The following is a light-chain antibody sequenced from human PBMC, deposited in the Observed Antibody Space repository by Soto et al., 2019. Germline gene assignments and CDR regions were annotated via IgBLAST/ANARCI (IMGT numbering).Light chain of an antibody. Sequence: IQLTQSPSSLSASVGDRVTITCRASQDISSFLAWYQQKPGKAPQLLIFAASTLQIGVPSRFSGSGSGTDFTLTISSLQPEDFAAYYCQQTESYPSTFGGGTKVEIK. CDR1: QDISSF. CDR2: AAS. J-gene: IGKJ4*01. V-gene: IGKV1-9*01. CDR3: QQTESYPST.